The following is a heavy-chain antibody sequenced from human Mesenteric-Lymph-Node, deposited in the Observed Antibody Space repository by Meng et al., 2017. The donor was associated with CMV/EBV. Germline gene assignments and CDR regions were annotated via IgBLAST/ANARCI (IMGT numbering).Heavy chain of an antibody. Sequence: YAVTSDGISWVRQAPGQGLEWMGWISAYNGNTNYAQKLQGRVTMTTDTSTSTAYMELRSLRSDDTAVYYCARGPKFIVVVPAAMTFDYWGQGTLVTVSS. J-gene: IGHJ4*02. CDR3: ARGPKFIVVVPAAMTFDY. CDR2: ISAYNGNT. D-gene: IGHD2-2*01. V-gene: IGHV1-18*01. CDR1: YAVTSDG.